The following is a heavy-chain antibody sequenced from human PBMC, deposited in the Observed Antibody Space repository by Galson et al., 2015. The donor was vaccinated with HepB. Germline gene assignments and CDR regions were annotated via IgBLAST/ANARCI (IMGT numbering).Heavy chain of an antibody. CDR2: ISSNGGST. V-gene: IGHV3-64D*06. CDR3: VKDRYDSSGYFDY. J-gene: IGHJ4*02. Sequence: SLRLSCAASGFTFSSYAMHWVRQAPGKGLEYVSAISSNGGSTYYADSVKGRFTISRDNSKNTLYLQMSSLRAEDTAVYYCVKDRYDSSGYFDYWGQGTLVTVSS. D-gene: IGHD3-22*01. CDR1: GFTFSSYA.